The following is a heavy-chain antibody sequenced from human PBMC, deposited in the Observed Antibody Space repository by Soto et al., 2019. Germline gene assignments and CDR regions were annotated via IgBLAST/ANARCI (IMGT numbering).Heavy chain of an antibody. J-gene: IGHJ4*02. Sequence: GESLKISCKASGYDFAMTWIGWVLQLPGKGLDWLGIIYPGDSETRYSPSFRGQVTFSVDMSISTAYLQWSSLKTSDIAIYYCARLVGAYDSYFDHWGQGTRVTVSS. V-gene: IGHV5-51*01. CDR3: ARLVGAYDSYFDH. D-gene: IGHD5-12*01. CDR2: IYPGDSET. CDR1: GYDFAMTW.